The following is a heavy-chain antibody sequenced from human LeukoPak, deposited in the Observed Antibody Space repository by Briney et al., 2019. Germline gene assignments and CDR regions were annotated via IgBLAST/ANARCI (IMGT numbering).Heavy chain of an antibody. CDR3: TTDGGRKSRPYHFDY. V-gene: IGHV3-15*01. D-gene: IGHD3-16*01. Sequence: PGGSLRLSCAASGFTFSNAWMSWVRQAPGKGLEWVGRIKSKIDGGTTDYAAPVKGRFTISRDDSKNTLYLQMNSLKTEDTAVYYCTTDGGRKSRPYHFDYWGQGTLVTVSS. J-gene: IGHJ4*02. CDR1: GFTFSNAW. CDR2: IKSKIDGGTT.